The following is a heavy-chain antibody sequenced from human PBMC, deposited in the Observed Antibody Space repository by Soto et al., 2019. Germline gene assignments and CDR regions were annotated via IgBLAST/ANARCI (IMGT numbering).Heavy chain of an antibody. CDR3: ARRAVVAVTGSLDNWLDP. D-gene: IGHD2-21*01. V-gene: IGHV4-34*01. CDR1: GGSFSGYY. CDR2: INHSGST. J-gene: IGHJ5*02. Sequence: PSETLSLTCAVYGGSFSGYYWTWIRQPPGTGLEWIGEINHSGSTNYNPSLKSRVTISVDTSKNQFSLKLTSVTAADTAVYYCARRAVVAVTGSLDNWLDPWGQGILVTVSS.